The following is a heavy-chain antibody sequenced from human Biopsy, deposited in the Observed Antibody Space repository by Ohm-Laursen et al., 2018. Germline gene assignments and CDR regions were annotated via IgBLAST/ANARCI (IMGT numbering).Heavy chain of an antibody. Sequence: GTLSLTCTVSGGSISSDYWSWIRQTPGQGLEWIGYIYYSGSTDYNPSLKSRVTISVDTSKNQFSLRLNSVTAADTAVYYCARATNSTGWPYYYFYGMDVWGQGTTVTVSS. V-gene: IGHV4-59*01. CDR1: GGSISSDY. J-gene: IGHJ6*02. CDR3: ARATNSTGWPYYYFYGMDV. D-gene: IGHD2/OR15-2a*01. CDR2: IYYSGST.